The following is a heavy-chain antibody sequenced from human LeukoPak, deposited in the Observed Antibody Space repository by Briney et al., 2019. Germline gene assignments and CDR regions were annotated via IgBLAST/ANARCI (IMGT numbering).Heavy chain of an antibody. J-gene: IGHJ3*02. V-gene: IGHV5-51*01. Sequence: KSGESLKISCKGSGYSFISYWIGWVRQMPGKGLEWMGIIYPGDSDTRYSPSFQGQVTISADKSINTAYQQWSSLKASDTAMYYCARSLIMRRLDGFDSWGQGTMVSVSS. CDR2: IYPGDSDT. CDR1: GYSFISYW. D-gene: IGHD3-10*01. CDR3: ARSLIMRRLDGFDS.